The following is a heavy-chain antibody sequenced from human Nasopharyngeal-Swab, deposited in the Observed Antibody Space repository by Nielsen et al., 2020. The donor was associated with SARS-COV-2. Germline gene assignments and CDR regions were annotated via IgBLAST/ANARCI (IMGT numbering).Heavy chain of an antibody. J-gene: IGHJ4*02. D-gene: IGHD4-23*01. CDR1: GFTFSSHA. Sequence: GESLKISCAASGFTFSSHAMHWVRQAPGKGLEWVAVISYDGSNKYYADSVKGRFTISRDNSKNTLYLQMNSLRAEDTAVYYCARDESPRLRWLDYWGQGTLVTVSS. CDR2: ISYDGSNK. CDR3: ARDESPRLRWLDY. V-gene: IGHV3-30*04.